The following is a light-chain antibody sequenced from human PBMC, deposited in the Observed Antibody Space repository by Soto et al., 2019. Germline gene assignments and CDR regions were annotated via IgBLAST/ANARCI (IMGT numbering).Light chain of an antibody. CDR3: SSYSISTAYL. CDR1: TRDVGGYDY. Sequence: VLTQPASGSGSPGQSITISGTGTTRDVGGYDYVSWYQLHPGKAPKLMVFEVSNRPSGVSYRFSGSKSGNTASLTISGLQAEDEADYFCSSYSISTAYLFGTGTKV. V-gene: IGLV2-14*01. J-gene: IGLJ1*01. CDR2: EVS.